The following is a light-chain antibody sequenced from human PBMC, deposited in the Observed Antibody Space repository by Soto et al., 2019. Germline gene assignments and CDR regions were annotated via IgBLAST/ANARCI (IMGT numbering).Light chain of an antibody. CDR2: DAS. Sequence: EIVMTQPPGTLSVSPGERATLSCRASQSVSSNLAWYQHKPGQAPRLLISDASTRATGIPARFSGSGSGTEFTLTVSSLQSEDFAVYYCQQYIKWPITFGQGTRPE. V-gene: IGKV3-15*01. CDR3: QQYIKWPIT. J-gene: IGKJ5*01. CDR1: QSVSSN.